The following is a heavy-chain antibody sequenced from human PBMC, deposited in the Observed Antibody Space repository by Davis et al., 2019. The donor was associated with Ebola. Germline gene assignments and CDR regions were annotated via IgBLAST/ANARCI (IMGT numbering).Heavy chain of an antibody. CDR2: MNPNSGNT. CDR1: GYTFTSYS. V-gene: IGHV1-8*01. D-gene: IGHD2-15*01. Sequence: ASVKVSCKAFGYTFTSYSISWVRQAPGQGLEWMGWMNPNSGNTGYAQKFQGRVTMTRNTSISTAYMELRGLKYDDTAVYYCARDRIVVMIGATAGWFDPWGQGTLVTVSS. CDR3: ARDRIVVMIGATAGWFDP. J-gene: IGHJ5*02.